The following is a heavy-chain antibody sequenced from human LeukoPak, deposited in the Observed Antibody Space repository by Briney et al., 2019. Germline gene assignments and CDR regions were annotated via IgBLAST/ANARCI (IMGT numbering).Heavy chain of an antibody. D-gene: IGHD2-2*01. CDR3: AAREECSSTSCPPFDY. CDR2: IYYSGST. Sequence: GSLRLSCAASGFTFSSYWMSWIRQPPGKGLEWIGSIYYSGSTYYNPSLKSRVTISVDTSKNQFSLKLSSVTAADTAVYYCAAREECSSTSCPPFDYWGQGTLVTVSS. J-gene: IGHJ4*02. V-gene: IGHV4-39*01. CDR1: GFTFSSYW.